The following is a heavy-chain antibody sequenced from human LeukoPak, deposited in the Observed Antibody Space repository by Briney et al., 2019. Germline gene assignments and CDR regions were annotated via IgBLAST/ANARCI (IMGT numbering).Heavy chain of an antibody. CDR2: ISYDGSTE. CDR1: GFIFNNYG. V-gene: IGHV3-30*18. CDR3: VKRSCSSTSCPTDY. J-gene: IGHJ4*02. Sequence: QSGGSLRLSCAGSGFIFNNYGMHWVRQAPGKGLEWVAIISYDGSTEYYADSVKGRFTISRDNSKNTLYLQMNSLRAEDTAVYYCVKRSCSSTSCPTDYWGQGTLVTVSS. D-gene: IGHD2-2*01.